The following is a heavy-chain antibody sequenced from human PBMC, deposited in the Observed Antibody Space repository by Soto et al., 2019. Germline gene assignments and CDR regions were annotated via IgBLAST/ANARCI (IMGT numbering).Heavy chain of an antibody. J-gene: IGHJ4*02. D-gene: IGHD3-10*01. Sequence: QVQLVQSGAEVKKPGASVKVSCKASGYTFTSYGISWVRQAPGQGLEWMGGISAYNGNTNYAQKLQGRGTMTTETSTSTAYMELRSLRSDDTAVYYCAIGMVRGVHWTRYDYWGQGTLVTVSS. CDR3: AIGMVRGVHWTRYDY. CDR1: GYTFTSYG. CDR2: ISAYNGNT. V-gene: IGHV1-18*01.